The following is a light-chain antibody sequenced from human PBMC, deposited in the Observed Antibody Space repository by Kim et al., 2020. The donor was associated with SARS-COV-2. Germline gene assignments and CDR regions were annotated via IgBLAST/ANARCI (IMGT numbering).Light chain of an antibody. V-gene: IGLV2-14*03. CDR1: SRGLGGYNY. CDR3: SSYTSSSTYVV. CDR2: DVS. Sequence: SITNSWTGTSRGLGGYNYASWYQQHPGKAPKLMIYDVSNRPSGVSNRFSGSKSGNTASLSISGLQAEDEADYYCSSYTSSSTYVVFGGGTQLTVL. J-gene: IGLJ2*01.